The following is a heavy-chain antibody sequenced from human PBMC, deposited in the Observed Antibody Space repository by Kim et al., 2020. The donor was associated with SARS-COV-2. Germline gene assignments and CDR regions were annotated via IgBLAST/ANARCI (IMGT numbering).Heavy chain of an antibody. CDR1: GFTFISYA. J-gene: IGHJ4*02. Sequence: GGSLRLSCAASGFTFISYAMSWVRQAPGKGLEWVSAISGSGGSTYYADSVKGRFTISRDNSKNTLYLQMNSLRAEDTAVYYCAKDTEPVLLYFDWLPSLDYWGQGTVDSFSS. D-gene: IGHD3-9*01. CDR3: AKDTEPVLLYFDWLPSLDY. V-gene: IGHV3-23*01. CDR2: ISGSGGST.